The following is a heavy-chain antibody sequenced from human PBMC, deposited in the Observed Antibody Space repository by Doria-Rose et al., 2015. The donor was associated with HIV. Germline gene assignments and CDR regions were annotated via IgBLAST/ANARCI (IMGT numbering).Heavy chain of an antibody. CDR1: GGSVASGTPY. D-gene: IGHD6-25*01. J-gene: IGHJ5*02. CDR2: IYYSGTT. CDR3: AKQAVNWFDP. V-gene: IGHV4-39*01. Sequence: QVQLQESGPGLVKPSETLSLTCTVSGGSVASGTPYWDWIRQTPGKGLEWIGTIYYSGTTYYNPSLGVRVTISFSPSKNQYSLKLISVTAADTGVYYCAKQAVNWFDPWGQGTLVTVSS.